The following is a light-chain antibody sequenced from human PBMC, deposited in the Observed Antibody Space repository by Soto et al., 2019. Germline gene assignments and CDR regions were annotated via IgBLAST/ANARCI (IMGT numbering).Light chain of an antibody. V-gene: IGKV3-20*01. CDR2: GAS. CDR1: QSVTRNY. J-gene: IGKJ1*01. Sequence: ERVMTHSPTTLSVSLEERWTLSSRASQSVTRNYFAWYQHKPGHASRRLVFGASIRAAGIPEMFIGSGSRTDFTLSISRLEAEDSAVCYCQLSGSSTFGQGTNVEIK. CDR3: QLSGSST.